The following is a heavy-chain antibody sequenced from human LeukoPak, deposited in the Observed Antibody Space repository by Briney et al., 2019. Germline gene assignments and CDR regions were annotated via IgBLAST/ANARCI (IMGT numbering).Heavy chain of an antibody. CDR1: GGSFSGYY. V-gene: IGHV4-34*01. J-gene: IGHJ5*02. CDR3: ASGYSSSWYRTNWFDP. Sequence: PSETLSLTCAVYGGSFSGYYWSWIRQPPAKGLEWIGEINHSGSTNYNPSLKSRVTISVDTSKNQFSLKLSSVTAADTAVYYCASGYSSSWYRTNWFDPWGQGTLVTVSS. D-gene: IGHD6-13*01. CDR2: INHSGST.